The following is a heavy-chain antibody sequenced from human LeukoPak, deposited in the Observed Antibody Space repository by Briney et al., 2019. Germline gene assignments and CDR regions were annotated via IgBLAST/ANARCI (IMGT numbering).Heavy chain of an antibody. D-gene: IGHD4-11*01. Sequence: PGGSLRLSCAGSGFTFRSYWMHWVSQAPGKGLVWVSRINNDGSSTPYADSVKGRFTISRDNAKNTLYLQMNSLRAEDTAVYYCARSNHGCHDYWGQGTLVTVSS. CDR1: GFTFRSYW. CDR3: ARSNHGCHDY. CDR2: INNDGSST. J-gene: IGHJ4*02. V-gene: IGHV3-74*01.